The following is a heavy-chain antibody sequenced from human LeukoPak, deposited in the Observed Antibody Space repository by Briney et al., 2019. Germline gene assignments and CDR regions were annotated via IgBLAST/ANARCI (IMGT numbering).Heavy chain of an antibody. CDR2: IGSISSAI. CDR3: ARHAPTSSAFDY. Sequence: GGSLRLSCAASGFTFSSYSMNWVRQAPGKGLGCVSYIGSISSAIYYADSVKGRFTISRDNAKNSLYLQMNSLRAEDTAVYYCARHAPTSSAFDYWGQGTLVTVSS. CDR1: GFTFSSYS. D-gene: IGHD6-19*01. V-gene: IGHV3-48*04. J-gene: IGHJ4*02.